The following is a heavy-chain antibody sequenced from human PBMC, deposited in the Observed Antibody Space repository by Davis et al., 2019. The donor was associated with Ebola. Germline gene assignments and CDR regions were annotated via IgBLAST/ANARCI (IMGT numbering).Heavy chain of an antibody. Sequence: ASVKVSCKASGYTLVSYYAHWVRQAPGQGLERMGIINSSGGTTTYAQKFQGRVTMTRDTSTNTLYMELSSLTSGYTAVYYCARPFYYFWGDGFDPWGQGTLVTVSS. CDR2: INSSGGTT. V-gene: IGHV1-46*01. D-gene: IGHD3-3*01. CDR1: GYTLVSYY. J-gene: IGHJ5*02. CDR3: ARPFYYFWGDGFDP.